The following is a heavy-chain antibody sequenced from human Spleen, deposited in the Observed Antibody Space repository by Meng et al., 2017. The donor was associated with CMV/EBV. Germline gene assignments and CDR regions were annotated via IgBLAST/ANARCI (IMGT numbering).Heavy chain of an antibody. CDR2: VYHTGST. Sequence: SETLSLTCTVSGVSISSYYWSWIRQPPGKGLEWIGYVYHTGSTTYNPSLESRVTISLDRSNNQFSLKLGSVTAADTAVYYCARTVDNFWSRYSPRFGMDVWGQGTTVTVSS. J-gene: IGHJ6*02. D-gene: IGHD3-3*01. CDR1: GVSISSYY. CDR3: ARTVDNFWSRYSPRFGMDV. V-gene: IGHV4-59*01.